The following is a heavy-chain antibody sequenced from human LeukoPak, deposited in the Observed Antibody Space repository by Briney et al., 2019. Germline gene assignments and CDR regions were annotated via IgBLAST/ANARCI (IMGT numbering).Heavy chain of an antibody. CDR1: GFIFDNYA. CDR3: ARESETSGWYDY. Sequence: GGSLRLSCAAPGFIFDNYAIHWVRQAPGKGLEWVSLISGDCGSTFYADSVRGRFTISRDNTRKSLSLQMSSLRSEDTALYYCARESETSGWYDYWGQGTLVTVSS. V-gene: IGHV3-43*02. CDR2: ISGDCGST. J-gene: IGHJ4*02. D-gene: IGHD6-19*01.